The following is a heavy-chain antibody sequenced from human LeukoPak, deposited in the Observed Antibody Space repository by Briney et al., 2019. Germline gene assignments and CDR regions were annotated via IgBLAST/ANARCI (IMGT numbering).Heavy chain of an antibody. CDR2: IRQGGSEK. CDR1: GFTFTDYW. D-gene: IGHD6-13*01. CDR3: ARDGTAAGLYFDL. J-gene: IGHJ4*01. Sequence: GGSLRLSCAVSGFTFTDYWMNWVRQAPGKGLEWVASIRQGGSEKTYVDSVEGRFTISRDNTKNSLSLQVNSLRVEDTAVYYCARDGTAAGLYFDLWGQGTLVTVSS. V-gene: IGHV3-7*01.